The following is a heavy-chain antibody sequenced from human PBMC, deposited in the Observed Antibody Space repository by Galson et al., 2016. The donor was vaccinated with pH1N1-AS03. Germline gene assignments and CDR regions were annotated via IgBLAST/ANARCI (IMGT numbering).Heavy chain of an antibody. D-gene: IGHD4-23*01. J-gene: IGHJ4*02. V-gene: IGHV3-23*01. Sequence: SLRLSCAASGFTASTYSMDWVRQAQGMGLEWVSSISASGGDTYYADSVKGRFTISRDNSRNTVSLQMNSLRDDDTAVYYCVRRSPWATVGTYYFDYWGQGTLVTVSS. CDR1: GFTASTYS. CDR2: ISASGGDT. CDR3: VRRSPWATVGTYYFDY.